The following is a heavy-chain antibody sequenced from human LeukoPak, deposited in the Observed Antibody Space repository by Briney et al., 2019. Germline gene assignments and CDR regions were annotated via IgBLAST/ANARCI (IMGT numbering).Heavy chain of an antibody. D-gene: IGHD2-2*01. CDR1: GFTFTTYG. CDR3: AKGLGYCSSTSCYGGIYYYMDV. V-gene: IGHV3-30*02. Sequence: HPGRSLRPSCAASGFTFTTYGMHCVRQAPGKGMEWVAFIRYEGSNKYYADFVKGRFTISRDNSKNTLSLEMNSLRAEGTAVYYCAKGLGYCSSTSCYGGIYYYMDVWGKGTTVTVSS. J-gene: IGHJ6*03. CDR2: IRYEGSNK.